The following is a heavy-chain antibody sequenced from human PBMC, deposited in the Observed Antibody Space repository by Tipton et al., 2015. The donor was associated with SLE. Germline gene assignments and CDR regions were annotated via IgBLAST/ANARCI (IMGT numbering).Heavy chain of an antibody. CDR1: GGSFSGYY. Sequence: TLSLTCAVYGGSFSGYYWSWIRQPPGKGLEWIGEINHSGSTNYNPSLKSRVTISVDTSKNQFSLRLSSVTAADTAVYYCARDRDYDSTGPLGWFDPWGQGTLVTVPS. J-gene: IGHJ5*02. CDR3: ARDRDYDSTGPLGWFDP. D-gene: IGHD3-22*01. V-gene: IGHV4-34*01. CDR2: INHSGST.